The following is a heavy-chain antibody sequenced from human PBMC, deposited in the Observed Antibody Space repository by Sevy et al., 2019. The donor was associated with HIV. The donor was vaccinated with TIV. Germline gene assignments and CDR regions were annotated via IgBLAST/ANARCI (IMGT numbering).Heavy chain of an antibody. CDR3: ARVGSSSFQY. J-gene: IGHJ4*02. D-gene: IGHD6-6*01. CDR1: GFTFSSNW. CDR2: INQDGSEK. V-gene: IGHV3-7*01. Sequence: GGSLRLSCAASGFTFSSNWMGWVRQAPGKGLEWVANINQDGSEKYYVDSVKGRFTISRENAKNSLYLQMNSLRADDTAVYYCARVGSSSFQYWGQGTLVTVSS.